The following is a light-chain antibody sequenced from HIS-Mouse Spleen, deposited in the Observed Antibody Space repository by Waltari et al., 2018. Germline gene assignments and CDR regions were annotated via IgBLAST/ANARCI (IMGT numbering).Light chain of an antibody. V-gene: IGKV1-8*01. Sequence: AIRITQSPSSFPASTGDRVTITCRASQGISSYLAWYQQKPGKAPKLLIYAASTLQSGVPSRFSGSGSGTDFTLTISCLQSEDFATYYCQQYYSYLPITFGQGTRLEIK. CDR3: QQYYSYLPIT. J-gene: IGKJ5*01. CDR1: QGISSY. CDR2: AAS.